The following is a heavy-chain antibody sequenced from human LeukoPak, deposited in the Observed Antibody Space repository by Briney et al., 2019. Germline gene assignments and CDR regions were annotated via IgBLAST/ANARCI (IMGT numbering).Heavy chain of an antibody. CDR1: GFTVSSNY. CDR2: IYSGGST. V-gene: IGHV3-66*01. J-gene: IGHJ4*02. D-gene: IGHD4-23*01. CDR3: AKDYATVGDYDY. Sequence: GGSLRLSCAASGFTVSSNYMSWVRQAPGKGLEWVSVIYSGGSTYYADSVKGRFTISRDNSKNTLYLQMNSLRAEDTAVYYCAKDYATVGDYDYWGQGTLATVSS.